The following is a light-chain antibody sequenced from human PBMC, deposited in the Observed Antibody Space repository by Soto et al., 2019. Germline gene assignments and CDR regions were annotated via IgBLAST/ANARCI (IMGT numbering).Light chain of an antibody. J-gene: IGKJ2*01. CDR1: QSVSSN. CDR2: GAS. CDR3: QQYENWYT. Sequence: EIVMTQSPATLSVSPGERATLYCRASQSVSSNLAWYQQKPGQAPRLLIYGASTRATGIPARFSGSGSGTEFTLTISSLQSEDFAIYYCQQYENWYTFGQGTKLEIK. V-gene: IGKV3-15*01.